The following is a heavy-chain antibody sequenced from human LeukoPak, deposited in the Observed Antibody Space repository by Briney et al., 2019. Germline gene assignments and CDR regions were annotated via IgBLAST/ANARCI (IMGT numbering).Heavy chain of an antibody. CDR1: GGSFSGYY. V-gene: IGHV4-34*01. CDR2: INHSGST. Sequence: PSETLSLTCAVYGGSFSGYYWSWIRQLPGKGLEWIGEINHSGSTNYNPSLKSRVTISVDTSKNQFSLKLSSVTAADTAVYYCARHVDNSGYDWGGFDPWGQGTLVTVSS. CDR3: ARHVDNSGYDWGGFDP. J-gene: IGHJ5*02. D-gene: IGHD5-12*01.